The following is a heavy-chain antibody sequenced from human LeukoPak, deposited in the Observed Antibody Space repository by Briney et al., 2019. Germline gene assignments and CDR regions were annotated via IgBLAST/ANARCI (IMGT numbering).Heavy chain of an antibody. CDR1: GFTFSSYA. CDR3: AKDFCSSTSCLYYFDY. J-gene: IGHJ4*02. V-gene: IGHV3-23*01. D-gene: IGHD2-2*01. CDR2: ISGSGGST. Sequence: GGSLRLSCAASGFTFSSYAMSLVRQAPGKGLEWVSAISGSGGSTYYADSVKGRFTISRDNSKNTLYLQMNSLRAEDTAVYYCAKDFCSSTSCLYYFDYWGQGTLVTVSS.